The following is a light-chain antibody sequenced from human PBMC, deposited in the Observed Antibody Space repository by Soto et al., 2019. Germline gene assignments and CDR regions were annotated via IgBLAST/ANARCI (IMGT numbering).Light chain of an antibody. CDR2: DAS. J-gene: IGKJ4*01. CDR1: QDIGSA. CDR3: QQFNGFPLT. V-gene: IGKV1-13*02. Sequence: IQLTQSPSSLSASVGDRVTITCRAGQDIGSALAWYQQRPGKAPKLLLYDASNLEAGVPSMFSGSESGTDFTLAITSLRPEDFATYYWQQFNGFPLTLGGGTKVQIK.